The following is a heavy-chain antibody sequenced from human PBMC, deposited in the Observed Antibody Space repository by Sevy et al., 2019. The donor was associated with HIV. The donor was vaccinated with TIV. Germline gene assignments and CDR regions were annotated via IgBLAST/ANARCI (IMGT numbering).Heavy chain of an antibody. V-gene: IGHV4-4*07. CDR2: IYSTGRS. J-gene: IGHJ4*02. CDR3: AREADGYNYVAEF. D-gene: IGHD5-12*01. Sequence: SETLSLICTVSGGSISGYYWRWIRQPAGKGLEWIGRIYSTGRSNYHPSLKRRVTMSVDTSKNKFSLRLSSVTAADTAVYFCAREADGYNYVAEFWGQGTLVTVSS. CDR1: GGSISGYY.